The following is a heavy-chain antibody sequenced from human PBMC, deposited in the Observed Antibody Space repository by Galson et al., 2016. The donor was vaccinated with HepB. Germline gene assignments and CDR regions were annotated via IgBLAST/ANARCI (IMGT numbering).Heavy chain of an antibody. Sequence: SLRLSCACSGFTFGDYAMSWFRQAPGKGLEWVALISYDGSIRYYADSVKGRITISRDNSKNTLYLQMNSLRAEDTAVYYCARDNLHSRNYDRSHYQPAAFDIWGQGTTVTVSS. J-gene: IGHJ3*02. V-gene: IGHV3-30*04. CDR3: ARDNLHSRNYDRSHYQPAAFDI. D-gene: IGHD3-22*01. CDR1: GFTFGDYA. CDR2: ISYDGSIR.